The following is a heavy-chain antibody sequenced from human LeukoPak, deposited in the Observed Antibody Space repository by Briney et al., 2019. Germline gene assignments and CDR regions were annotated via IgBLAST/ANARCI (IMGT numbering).Heavy chain of an antibody. V-gene: IGHV4-39*01. Sequence: SETLSLTCTVPGGSITTNNFYWDWVRQPPGKGLEWLGNIYFSGTTYYNPSLKSRVTMSLDTSKNQFSLKLSSVTAADTAVYYCATHQGGYNWFDPWGQGTLVTVSS. J-gene: IGHJ5*02. D-gene: IGHD3-16*01. CDR1: GGSITTNNFY. CDR2: IYFSGTT. CDR3: ATHQGGYNWFDP.